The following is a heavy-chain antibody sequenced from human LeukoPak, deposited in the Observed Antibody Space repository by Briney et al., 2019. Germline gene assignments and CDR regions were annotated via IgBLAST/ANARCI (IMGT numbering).Heavy chain of an antibody. J-gene: IGHJ4*02. D-gene: IGHD3-10*01. Sequence: PGGSLRLSCAASGFTFSSYSMNWVRQPPGKGLEWIGEINHSGSTNYNPSLKSRVTISVDTSKNQFSLKLSSVTAADTAVYYCARATPATRWFGDWGQGTLVTVSS. CDR1: GFTFSSYS. V-gene: IGHV4-34*01. CDR2: INHSGST. CDR3: ARATPATRWFGD.